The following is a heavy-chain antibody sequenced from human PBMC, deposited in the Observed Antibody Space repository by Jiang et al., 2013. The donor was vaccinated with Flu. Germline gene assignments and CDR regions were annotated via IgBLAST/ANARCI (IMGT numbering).Heavy chain of an antibody. V-gene: IGHV4-39*01. D-gene: IGHD3-16*01. CDR3: ARFGVTIFDY. CDR1: GGSISSSSYY. CDR2: IYYSGST. J-gene: IGHJ4*02. Sequence: GSGLVKPSETLSLTCTVSGGSISSSSYYWGWIRQPPGKGLEWIGSIYYSGSTYYNPSLKSRVTISVDTSKNQFSLKLSSVTAADTAVYYCARFGVTIFDYWGQGTLVTVSS.